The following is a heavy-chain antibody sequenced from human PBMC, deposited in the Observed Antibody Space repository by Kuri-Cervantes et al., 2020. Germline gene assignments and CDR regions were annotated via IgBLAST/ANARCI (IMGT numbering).Heavy chain of an antibody. Sequence: GESLKISCAASGFTFSSYGMHWVRQAPGKGLEWVAVISYDGSNKYYADSVKGRFTISRDNSKNTLYLQMNSLRAEDTAVYYCARYSGSYFEDFAFDYWGQGTLVTVSS. V-gene: IGHV3-30*03. J-gene: IGHJ4*02. CDR3: ARYSGSYFEDFAFDY. CDR2: ISYDGSNK. CDR1: GFTFSSYG. D-gene: IGHD1-26*01.